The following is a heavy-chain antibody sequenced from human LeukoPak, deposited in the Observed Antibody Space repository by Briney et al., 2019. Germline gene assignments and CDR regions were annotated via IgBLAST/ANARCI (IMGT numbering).Heavy chain of an antibody. CDR3: ARDIRGSSGYSNSNY. CDR1: GYTFTGYY. Sequence: ASVKVSCKASGYTFTGYYMHWVRQAPGQGLEWMGWINPNSGGTNYAQKFQGRVTMTRDTSISTAYMELSRLRSDDTAVYYCARDIRGSSGYSNSNYWGQGTLVTVPS. D-gene: IGHD3-22*01. CDR2: INPNSGGT. J-gene: IGHJ4*02. V-gene: IGHV1-2*02.